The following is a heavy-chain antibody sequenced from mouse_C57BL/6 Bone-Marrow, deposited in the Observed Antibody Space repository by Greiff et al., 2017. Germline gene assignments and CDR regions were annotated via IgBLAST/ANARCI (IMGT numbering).Heavy chain of an antibody. J-gene: IGHJ4*01. Sequence: EVQRVESGGGLVKPGGSLKLSCAASGFTFSDYGMHWVRQAPEKGLEWVAYISSGSSTIYYADTVKGRFTISRDNAKNTLFLQMTSLRSEDTAMYYCARRMITPYYAMDYWGQGTSVTVSS. CDR2: ISSGSSTI. V-gene: IGHV5-17*01. CDR1: GFTFSDYG. CDR3: ARRMITPYYAMDY. D-gene: IGHD2-4*01.